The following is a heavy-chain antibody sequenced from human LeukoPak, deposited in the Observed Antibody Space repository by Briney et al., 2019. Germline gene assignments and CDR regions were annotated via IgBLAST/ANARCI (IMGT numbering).Heavy chain of an antibody. CDR1: GFIVSRYS. J-gene: IGHJ4*02. Sequence: GGSLRLSCAASGFIVSRYSMTWVRQAPGKGLKWVSSISTSYSGIYYADSVKGRFTISRDNAKNSLYLQMDSLRADDTAVYYCARAYCSSITCFEWGQGTLVTVSS. CDR2: ISTSYSGI. D-gene: IGHD2-2*01. V-gene: IGHV3-48*01. CDR3: ARAYCSSITCFE.